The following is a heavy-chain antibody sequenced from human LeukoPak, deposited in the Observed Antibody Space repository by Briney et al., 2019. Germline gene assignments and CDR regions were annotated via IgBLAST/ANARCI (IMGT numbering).Heavy chain of an antibody. CDR1: GYTFSSYG. V-gene: IGHV1-18*01. CDR2: ISAYNGNT. D-gene: IGHD3-3*01. CDR3: AREGTIFGVALHDY. Sequence: ASVKVSCKASGYTFSSYGITWVRQAPGQGLEWMGWISAYNGNTNYAQELQGRVTMTTDTSTSTAYMELRSLRSDDTAVYYCAREGTIFGVALHDYWGQGTLVTVSS. J-gene: IGHJ4*02.